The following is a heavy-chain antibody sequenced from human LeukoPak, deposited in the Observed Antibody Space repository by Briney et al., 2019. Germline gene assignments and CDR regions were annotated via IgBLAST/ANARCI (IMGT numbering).Heavy chain of an antibody. D-gene: IGHD3-22*01. Sequence: GESLKISCKTSGYKFGVYWVAWVRQKPGKGLEWMGIIFPDDSDTKYSPSFQGQATISVDKSVSTAYLQWSSLTASDGAMYYCARGRGYYDSSGSLVSGFDEAFDIWGQGTMVTVSS. CDR1: GYKFGVYW. CDR2: IFPDDSDT. CDR3: ARGRGYYDSSGSLVSGFDEAFDI. J-gene: IGHJ3*02. V-gene: IGHV5-51*01.